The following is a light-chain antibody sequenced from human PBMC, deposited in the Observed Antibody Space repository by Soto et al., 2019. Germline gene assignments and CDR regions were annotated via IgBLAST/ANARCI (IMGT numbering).Light chain of an antibody. CDR2: DVT. V-gene: IGLV2-14*03. CDR1: NSDIGGFDS. Sequence: QSALTQPASVSGSPGQTIIISCNGSNSDIGGFDSVSWYQQHPGRAPKLILFDVTNRPSKVPVRFSGSKSGNTASLTISGLQTDDEADYYCSSFSTGNTLVLFGGGTKLTVL. J-gene: IGLJ3*02. CDR3: SSFSTGNTLVL.